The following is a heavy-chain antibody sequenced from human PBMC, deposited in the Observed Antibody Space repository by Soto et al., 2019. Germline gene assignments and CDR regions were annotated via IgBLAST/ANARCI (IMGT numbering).Heavy chain of an antibody. CDR2: INPSGGST. D-gene: IGHD2-2*01. CDR3: ARGYCSSTSCRYYYYYYYMDV. V-gene: IGHV1-46*03. CDR1: GYTFTSYY. J-gene: IGHJ6*03. Sequence: GASVKVSCKASGYTFTSYYMHWVRQAPGQGLEWMGIINPSGGSTSYAQKFQGRVTMTRDTSTSTVYMELSSLRSEDTAVYYCARGYCSSTSCRYYYYYYYMDVWGKGTTVTVSS.